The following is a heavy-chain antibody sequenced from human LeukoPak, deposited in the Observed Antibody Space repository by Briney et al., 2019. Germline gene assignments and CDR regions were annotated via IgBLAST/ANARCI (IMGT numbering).Heavy chain of an antibody. J-gene: IGHJ4*02. CDR2: ISGGGDKT. CDR3: AKSAGYTSGSQHNFDY. CDR1: GLTFSSQA. Sequence: GESLRLSCAASGLTFSSQAMSWVRQAPGKGLEWVSAISGGGDKTYYADSVKGRFTISRDNSKNTLYVQMNNLKVEDTAVYYCAKSAGYTSGSQHNFDYWGQGTLVTVSS. D-gene: IGHD3-22*01. V-gene: IGHV3-23*01.